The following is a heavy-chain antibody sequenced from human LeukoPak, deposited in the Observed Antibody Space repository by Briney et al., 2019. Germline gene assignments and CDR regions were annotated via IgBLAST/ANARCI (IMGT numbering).Heavy chain of an antibody. CDR2: IYYSGST. V-gene: IGHV4-30-4*01. Sequence: PSETLSLTCTVSGGSISSGDYYWSWIRQPPGKGLEWIGYIYYSGSTYYNPSLKSRVTISVDTSKNQFSLKLSSVTAADTAVYYCARAAQTVTTVGRETYYGMDVWGQGTTVTVSS. J-gene: IGHJ6*02. CDR1: GGSISSGDYY. CDR3: ARAAQTVTTVGRETYYGMDV. D-gene: IGHD4-11*01.